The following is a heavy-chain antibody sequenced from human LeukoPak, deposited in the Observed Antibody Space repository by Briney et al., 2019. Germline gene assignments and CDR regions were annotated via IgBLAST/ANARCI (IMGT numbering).Heavy chain of an antibody. CDR1: GYTFTSYG. CDR2: ISAYNGNT. D-gene: IGHD6-13*01. Sequence: RASVKVSCKASGYTFTSYGISWVRQAPGQGFEWMGWISAYNGNTNYAQKLQGRVTTTTDTSTSTAYMELRSLRSDDTAVYYCARDRGSSWSVYYYYGMDVWGQGTTVTVSS. J-gene: IGHJ6*02. V-gene: IGHV1-18*01. CDR3: ARDRGSSWSVYYYYGMDV.